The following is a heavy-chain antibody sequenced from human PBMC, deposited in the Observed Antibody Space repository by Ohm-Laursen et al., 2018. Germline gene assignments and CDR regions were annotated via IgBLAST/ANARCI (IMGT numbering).Heavy chain of an antibody. CDR2: INPNSGGT. CDR3: ARGIVGANGDFDY. CDR1: GYTFTGYY. J-gene: IGHJ4*02. D-gene: IGHD1-26*01. V-gene: IGHV1-2*02. Sequence: GASVKVSCKSSGYTFTGYYIHWVRQAPGQGLEWMGWINPNSGGTNYAQKFQGRVTMTRDTSISTAYMELSRLRSDDTAVYYRARGIVGANGDFDYWGQGTLVTVSS.